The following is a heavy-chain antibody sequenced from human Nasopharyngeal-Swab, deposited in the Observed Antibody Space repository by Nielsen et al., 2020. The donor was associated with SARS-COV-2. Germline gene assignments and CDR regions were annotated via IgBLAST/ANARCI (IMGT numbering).Heavy chain of an antibody. V-gene: IGHV3-30*03. CDR1: GFSFSTTD. Sequence: GESLKISCAASGFSFSTTDMHWVRQAPGKGLEWVAVTSYDESHKYYAGSVHGRFPIYRDNSKNTPYLQMYSLTTEDTAVYFCARDPILGPPDYFDYWGRGTLVIVSS. J-gene: IGHJ4*02. D-gene: IGHD1-14*01. CDR3: ARDPILGPPDYFDY. CDR2: TSYDESHK.